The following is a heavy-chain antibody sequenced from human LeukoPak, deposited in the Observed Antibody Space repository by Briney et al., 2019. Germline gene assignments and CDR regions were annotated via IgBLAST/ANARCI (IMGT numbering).Heavy chain of an antibody. CDR1: GFTFSSYT. J-gene: IGHJ5*02. Sequence: PGGSLRLSCAGSGFTFSSYTMNWVRQAPGRGLEWVSSISSSSSSIYYADSVKGRFTISRDNAKNSLYLQMNSLRAEDTAVYYCVRDGCSSTSCYADNWFDPWGQGTLVTVSS. CDR3: VRDGCSSTSCYADNWFDP. CDR2: ISSSSSSI. V-gene: IGHV3-21*01. D-gene: IGHD2-2*01.